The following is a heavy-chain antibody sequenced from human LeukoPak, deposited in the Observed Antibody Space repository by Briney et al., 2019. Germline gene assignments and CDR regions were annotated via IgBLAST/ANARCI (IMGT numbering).Heavy chain of an antibody. Sequence: PSETLSLSCTVSGYSISRYYWSWIRQPPGKGLEWIGYIYTSGGTNYIPSLKGRVTISIDTSKNQFSLKLSSVTAADSAVYYCARLTRLSTSPDRYYLDYWGQGTLVTVSS. D-gene: IGHD6-6*01. CDR3: ARLTRLSTSPDRYYLDY. V-gene: IGHV4-4*09. J-gene: IGHJ4*02. CDR2: IYTSGGT. CDR1: GYSISRYY.